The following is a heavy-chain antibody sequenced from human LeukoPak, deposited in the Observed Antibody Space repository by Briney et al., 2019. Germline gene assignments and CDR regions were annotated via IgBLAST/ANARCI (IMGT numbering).Heavy chain of an antibody. V-gene: IGHV5-51*01. CDR1: GYSFTTYW. D-gene: IGHD1-26*01. CDR3: ARSNRIVGAPIDP. CDR2: IYPGDSDT. J-gene: IGHJ5*02. Sequence: GESLKISCKGSGYSFTTYWIGWVRQMPGKGLEWMGIIYPGDSDTRYSPSFQGQVTISADKSISTAYLQWSSLKASDTAMYYCARSNRIVGAPIDPWGQGTLVTVSS.